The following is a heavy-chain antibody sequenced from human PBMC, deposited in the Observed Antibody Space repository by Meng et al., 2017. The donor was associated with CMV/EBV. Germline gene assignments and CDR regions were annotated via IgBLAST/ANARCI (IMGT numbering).Heavy chain of an antibody. J-gene: IGHJ4*02. Sequence: GESLKISCSASGFPFGDYTMSWGRQVPGKGLEWVGFIKNKGYGETTEYAASVKDRFIISRDDSKSIVYLQMNSLRTEDTAVYYCSQGGHFDSWGQGTLVTV. CDR1: GFPFGDYT. D-gene: IGHD3-16*01. CDR2: IKNKGYGETT. CDR3: SQGGHFDS. V-gene: IGHV3-49*04.